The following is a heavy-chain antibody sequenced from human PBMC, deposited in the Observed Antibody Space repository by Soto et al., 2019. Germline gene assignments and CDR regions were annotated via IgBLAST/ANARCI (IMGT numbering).Heavy chain of an antibody. D-gene: IGHD4-4*01. CDR1: GGSISSRSYY. J-gene: IGHJ4*02. Sequence: PSETLSLTCTVSGGSISSRSYYWGWIRQSPGTGLEWIGSIYYSGTTYYNPSLKSRVTISVDTSKNQFSLKVSSVTAVGTAVYYCARELYSECATTSFDYWGQGTLVTVSS. CDR2: IYYSGTT. V-gene: IGHV4-39*02. CDR3: ARELYSECATTSFDY.